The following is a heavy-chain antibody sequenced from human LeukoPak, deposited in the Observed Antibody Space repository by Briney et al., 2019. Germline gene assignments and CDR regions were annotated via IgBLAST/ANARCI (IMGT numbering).Heavy chain of an antibody. D-gene: IGHD5-18*01. CDR3: ARGGRGYSYGYPNWFDP. CDR1: GGSISSYY. J-gene: IGHJ5*02. Sequence: PSETLSLTCTVSGGSISSYYWSWIRQPAGKGLEWIGRIYTSGSTNYNPSLKSRVTMSVDTSKNQFSLKLSSVTAADTAVYYCARGGRGYSYGYPNWFDPWGQGTLVTVSS. CDR2: IYTSGST. V-gene: IGHV4-4*07.